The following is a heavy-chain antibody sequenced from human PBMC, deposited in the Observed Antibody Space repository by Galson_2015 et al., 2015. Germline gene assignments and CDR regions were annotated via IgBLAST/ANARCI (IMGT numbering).Heavy chain of an antibody. CDR1: GDSVSSHRAA. CDR2: TYYRSKWYN. J-gene: IGHJ4*02. V-gene: IGHV6-1*01. D-gene: IGHD3-10*01. CDR3: ARDSISRGIPTD. Sequence: CAISGDSVSSHRAAWNWIRQSPSRGLEWLGRTYYRSKWYNDYAVSVKSRITINPDTSKNQFSLQLNSVTPEDTAVYYCARDSISRGIPTDWVQGTLVTVSS.